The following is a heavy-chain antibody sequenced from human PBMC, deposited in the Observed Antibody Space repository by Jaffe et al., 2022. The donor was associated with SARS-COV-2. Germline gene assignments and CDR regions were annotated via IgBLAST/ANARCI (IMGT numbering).Heavy chain of an antibody. CDR3: TRGHGWLTDT. D-gene: IGHD5-12*01. J-gene: IGHJ5*02. CDR2: IHHSGTT. Sequence: QVQLQESGPGLVKPSETLSLTCSVSGGSINGFYCSWIRQTPGKGLEWIGYIHHSGTTNYNPSLNNRVTISHDTSNNQFSLKLTSVTAADSAIYYCTRGHGWLTDTWGQGILVSVSS. V-gene: IGHV4-59*01. CDR1: GGSINGFY.